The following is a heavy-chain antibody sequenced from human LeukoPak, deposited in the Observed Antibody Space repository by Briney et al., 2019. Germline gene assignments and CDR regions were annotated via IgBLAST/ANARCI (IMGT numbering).Heavy chain of an antibody. CDR3: ARVPINSGSYYFDY. Sequence: PSETLSLTCTVSGGSISSYYWSWIRQPPGKGLEWIGYIYYSGSTNYNPSLKSRVTISVDTSKNQFSLKLSSVTAADTAVYYCARVPINSGSYYFDYWGQGTLVTVSS. D-gene: IGHD1-26*01. V-gene: IGHV4-59*01. J-gene: IGHJ4*02. CDR1: GGSISSYY. CDR2: IYYSGST.